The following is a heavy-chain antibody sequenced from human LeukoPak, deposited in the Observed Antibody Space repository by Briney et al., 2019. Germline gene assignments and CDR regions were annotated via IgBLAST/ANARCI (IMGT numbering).Heavy chain of an antibody. CDR3: ARDYPDSSGYPNNWFDP. V-gene: IGHV4-59*01. J-gene: IGHJ5*02. D-gene: IGHD3-22*01. CDR1: GGSISSYY. CDR2: IYYSGST. Sequence: SETLCLTCTVSGGSISSYYWSWIRQPPGKGLEWIGYIYYSGSTNYNPSLKSRVTISVDTSKNQFSLKLSSVTAADTAVYYCARDYPDSSGYPNNWFDPWGQGTLVTVSS.